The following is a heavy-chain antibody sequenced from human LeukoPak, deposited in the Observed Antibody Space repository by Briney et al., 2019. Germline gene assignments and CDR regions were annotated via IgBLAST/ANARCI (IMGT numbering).Heavy chain of an antibody. Sequence: GRSLRLSCAASGFTFSSYAMHWVRQAPGKGLEWVAVISYDGSNKYYADSVKGRFTISRDNSKNTLYLQMKSLRAEDTAVYYCARDLGSSFDYWGQGTLVTVSS. J-gene: IGHJ4*02. CDR1: GFTFSSYA. D-gene: IGHD6-6*01. V-gene: IGHV3-30*01. CDR3: ARDLGSSFDY. CDR2: ISYDGSNK.